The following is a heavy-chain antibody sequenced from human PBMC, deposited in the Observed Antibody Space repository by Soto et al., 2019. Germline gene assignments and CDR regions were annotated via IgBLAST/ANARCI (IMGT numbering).Heavy chain of an antibody. V-gene: IGHV3-23*01. CDR2: ISGSGGST. Sequence: PGGSLRLSCAASEFTFSSYAMSWVRQAPGKGLEWVSAISGSGGSTYYADSVKGRFTISRDNSKNTLYLQMNSLRAEDTAVYYCAKSGCSGGSCYYPFYYYYMDVWGKGTTVTVSS. CDR1: EFTFSSYA. J-gene: IGHJ6*03. CDR3: AKSGCSGGSCYYPFYYYYMDV. D-gene: IGHD2-15*01.